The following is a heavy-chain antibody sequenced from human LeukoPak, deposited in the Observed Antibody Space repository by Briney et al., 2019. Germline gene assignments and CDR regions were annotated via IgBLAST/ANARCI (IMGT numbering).Heavy chain of an antibody. CDR3: ARGDPHADL. CDR1: GFDLHTHE. Sequence: GGSLRLSCAASGFDLHTHEMNWVRQAPGKGLEWIADITISGHTKNYADSVKGRFTISRDSARTSLYLQMNSLRVEDTGVYFCARGDPHADLWGQGTLVTVSS. V-gene: IGHV3-48*03. CDR2: ITISGHTK. J-gene: IGHJ5*02.